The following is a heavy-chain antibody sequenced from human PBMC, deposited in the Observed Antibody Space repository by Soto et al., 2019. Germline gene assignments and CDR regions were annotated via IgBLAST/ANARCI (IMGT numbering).Heavy chain of an antibody. CDR1: GYSFTSYW. Sequence: LKISCKGSGYSFTSYWISWVRQMPGKGLEWMGRIDPSDSYTNYSPSFQGHVTISADKSISTAYLQWSSLKASDTAMYYCASNLETPNYYYYGMDVWGQGTTVTVSS. CDR3: ASNLETPNYYYYGMDV. CDR2: IDPSDSYT. J-gene: IGHJ6*02. D-gene: IGHD1-1*01. V-gene: IGHV5-10-1*01.